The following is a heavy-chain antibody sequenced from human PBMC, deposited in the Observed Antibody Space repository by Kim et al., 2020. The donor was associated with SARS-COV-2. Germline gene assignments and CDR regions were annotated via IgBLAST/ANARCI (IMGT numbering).Heavy chain of an antibody. CDR3: ARDSGSYYYWYFDL. V-gene: IGHV4-59*01. Sequence: SETLSLTCTVSGGSISSYYWSWIRQPPGKGLEWIGYIYYSGSTNYNPSLKSRVTISVDTSKNQFSLKLSSVTAADTAVYYCARDSGSYYYWYFDLWGRGTLVTVSS. J-gene: IGHJ2*01. CDR1: GGSISSYY. D-gene: IGHD1-26*01. CDR2: IYYSGST.